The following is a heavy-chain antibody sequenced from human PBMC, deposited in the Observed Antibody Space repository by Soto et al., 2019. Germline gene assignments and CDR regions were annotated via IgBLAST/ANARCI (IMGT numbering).Heavy chain of an antibody. CDR3: ARDRIGYSNHVGWGDY. V-gene: IGHV3-33*01. J-gene: IGHJ4*02. Sequence: QVQLVESGGGVVQPGRSLRLSCAASGFTFSSYGMHWVPQAPGKGLEWVAVIWYDGIKKYYADSVKGRFTISRDNSKNTLYLQMNSLRVEDTALYYCARDRIGYSNHVGWGDYWGQGTLVTVSS. D-gene: IGHD4-4*01. CDR1: GFTFSSYG. CDR2: IWYDGIKK.